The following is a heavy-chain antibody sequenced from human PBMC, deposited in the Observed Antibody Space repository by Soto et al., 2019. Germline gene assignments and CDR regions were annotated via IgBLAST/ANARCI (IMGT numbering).Heavy chain of an antibody. Sequence: EVQLLESGGGLVQPGGSLRLSCAASGLTFSISAMSWVRQAPGKGLEWVSTISGSGGGTYYADSVKGRFTISRDNSKTTLYLQMNSLRAEYTAVYYCARYVRGFDYWGQRTLVTVSS. CDR3: ARYVRGFDY. CDR1: GLTFSISA. CDR2: ISGSGGGT. J-gene: IGHJ4*02. V-gene: IGHV3-23*01. D-gene: IGHD3-16*01.